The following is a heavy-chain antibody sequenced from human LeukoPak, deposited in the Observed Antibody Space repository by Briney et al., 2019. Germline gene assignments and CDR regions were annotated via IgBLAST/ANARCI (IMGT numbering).Heavy chain of an antibody. CDR2: IYYSGST. Sequence: SQTLSLTCTVSGGSISSGDYYWSWTRQPPGKGLEWIGYIYYSGSTNYNPSLKSRVTISVDTSKNQFSLKLSSVTAADTAVYYCTRGDYGSGTYFWDYWGQGALVTVSS. CDR1: GGSISSGDYY. D-gene: IGHD3-10*01. CDR3: TRGDYGSGTYFWDY. V-gene: IGHV4-30-4*08. J-gene: IGHJ4*02.